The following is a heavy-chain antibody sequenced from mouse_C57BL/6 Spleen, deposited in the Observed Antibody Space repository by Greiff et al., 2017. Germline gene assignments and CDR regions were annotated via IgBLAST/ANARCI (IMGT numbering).Heavy chain of an antibody. Sequence: EVHLVESGGGLVKPGGSLKLSCAASGFTFSDYGMHWVRQAPEKGLEWVAYISSGSSTIYYADTVKGRFTISRDNAKNTLFLQMTSLRSEDTAMYYCATYWDYYAMDYWGQGTSVTVSS. CDR1: GFTFSDYG. V-gene: IGHV5-17*01. CDR3: ATYWDYYAMDY. J-gene: IGHJ4*01. CDR2: ISSGSSTI. D-gene: IGHD2-10*01.